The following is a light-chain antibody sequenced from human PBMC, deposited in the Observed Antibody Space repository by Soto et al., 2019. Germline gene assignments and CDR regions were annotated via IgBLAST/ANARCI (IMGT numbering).Light chain of an antibody. CDR3: QSYDSSLSERV. CDR1: SSNIGAGYD. V-gene: IGLV1-40*01. CDR2: GNS. J-gene: IGLJ2*01. Sequence: QTVVTQPPSVSGAPGQRVTISCTGSSSNIGAGYDVHWYQQLPGTAPKLLIYGNSNRPSGVPDRFSGSKSGTSASLAITGLQAEDEADYYCQSYDSSLSERVFGGGTKLIVL.